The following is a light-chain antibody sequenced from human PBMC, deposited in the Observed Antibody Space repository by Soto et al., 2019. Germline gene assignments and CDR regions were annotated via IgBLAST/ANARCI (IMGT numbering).Light chain of an antibody. J-gene: IGLJ2*01. Sequence: QSVLTQPPSVCGAPGQRVTIPCTGSSSNIGAGYDVHWYQQLPGTAPKLLIYGNNYRPSGVPDRFSGSKSGTSASLAITGLQAEDEADYYCQSYDSSLSGHVVFGGGTKVTVL. V-gene: IGLV1-40*01. CDR1: SSNIGAGYD. CDR3: QSYDSSLSGHVV. CDR2: GNN.